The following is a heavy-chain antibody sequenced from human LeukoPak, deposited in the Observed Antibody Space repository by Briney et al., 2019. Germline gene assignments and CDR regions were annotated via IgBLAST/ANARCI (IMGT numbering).Heavy chain of an antibody. V-gene: IGHV4-59*08. CDR1: GGSISSSY. CDR2: IHYSGSS. D-gene: IGHD6-6*01. CDR3: ARHRAYSSSSPFDY. J-gene: IGHJ4*02. Sequence: SETLSLTCTVSGGSISSSYWSWIRQPPGKGLEGIGYIHYSGSSDYNPSLKSRVTMFVDMSKNQFSLRLSSVTAADTAVYYCARHRAYSSSSPFDYWGQGTLVTVSS.